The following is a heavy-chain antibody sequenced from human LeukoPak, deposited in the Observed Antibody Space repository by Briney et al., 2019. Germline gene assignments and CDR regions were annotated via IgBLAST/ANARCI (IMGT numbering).Heavy chain of an antibody. CDR3: AKDTSSSLDY. V-gene: IGHV3-23*01. D-gene: IGHD2-15*01. CDR1: GFTFNNYG. J-gene: IGHJ4*02. Sequence: PGGSLRLSCAASGFTFNNYGMNWVRQAPGKGLEWVSVVSTSGDNGYYADSVQGRFTIPRDNSKNTLYLQMNSLRAEDTAVYYCAKDTSSSLDYWGQGTLVTVSS. CDR2: VSTSGDNG.